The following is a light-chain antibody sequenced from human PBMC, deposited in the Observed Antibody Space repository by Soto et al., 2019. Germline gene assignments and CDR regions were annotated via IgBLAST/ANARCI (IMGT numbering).Light chain of an antibody. CDR3: SSYTSSSTPYVV. Sequence: QSVLTQPASVSGSPGQSITISCTGTSSDVGGYNYVSWYQQHPGKAPKLMIYDVSNRPSGVSNRFSGSKSGNTASLTISGLPAEDEADYYCSSYTSSSTPYVVFGGGTKLTV. CDR2: DVS. J-gene: IGLJ2*01. CDR1: SSDVGGYNY. V-gene: IGLV2-14*01.